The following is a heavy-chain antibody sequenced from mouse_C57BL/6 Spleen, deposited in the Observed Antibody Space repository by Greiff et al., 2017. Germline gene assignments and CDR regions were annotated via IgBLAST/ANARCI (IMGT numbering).Heavy chain of an antibody. CDR3: AILLSYWDRDYFDY. Sequence: QVQLQQSGPELVKPGASVKLSCKASGYTFTSYDINWVKQRPGQGLEWIGWLYPRDGSTKYNEKFKGKATLTVDTSSSTAYMELHSLTSEASAVYFCAILLSYWDRDYFDYWGQGTTLTVSS. D-gene: IGHD2-10*01. J-gene: IGHJ2*01. CDR1: GYTFTSYD. V-gene: IGHV1-85*01. CDR2: LYPRDGST.